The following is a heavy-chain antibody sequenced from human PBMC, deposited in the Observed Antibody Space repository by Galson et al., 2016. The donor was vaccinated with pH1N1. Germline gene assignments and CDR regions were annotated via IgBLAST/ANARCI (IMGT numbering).Heavy chain of an antibody. D-gene: IGHD6-19*01. J-gene: IGHJ4*02. V-gene: IGHV3-23*01. CDR3: VKGLLAAVAGDY. CDR1: GFTFSTYA. Sequence: SLRLSCAASGFTFSTYAMSWVRQAPGKGLEWVSSISGSGNIAYYADSVKGRFTISRDNSKNTLYLQMNSLRAEDTAEYYCVKGLLAAVAGDYWGQGTLVTVSS. CDR2: ISGSGNIA.